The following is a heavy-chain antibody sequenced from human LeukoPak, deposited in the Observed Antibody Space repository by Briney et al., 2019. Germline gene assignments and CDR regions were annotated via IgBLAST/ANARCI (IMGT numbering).Heavy chain of an antibody. V-gene: IGHV3-43*02. D-gene: IGHD3-22*01. CDR1: GFTFDDYA. Sequence: HAGGSLRLSCAASGFTFDDYAMHWVRQAPGKGLEWVSLIGGDDGSTYYAQSVKGRFTISIYDSKNSLFLQMKSLRTDATALYYCVEEAHYYDRSGYFWGEGTLVTVSS. CDR2: IGGDDGST. J-gene: IGHJ4*02. CDR3: VEEAHYYDRSGYF.